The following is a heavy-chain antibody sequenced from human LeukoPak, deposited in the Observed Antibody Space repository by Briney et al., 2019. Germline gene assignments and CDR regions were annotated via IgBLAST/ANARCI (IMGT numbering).Heavy chain of an antibody. J-gene: IGHJ2*01. CDR2: INHSGYT. V-gene: IGHV4-34*01. CDR1: GESFSGYF. Sequence: PSETLSLTCAVYGESFSGYFWNWIRQPPGKGLEWIGEINHSGYTNYNPSLKSRVTISVDTSKKQFSLRLNSVTAADTAVYYCARIWPDLWGRGTLVTVSS. D-gene: IGHD3-10*01. CDR3: ARIWPDL.